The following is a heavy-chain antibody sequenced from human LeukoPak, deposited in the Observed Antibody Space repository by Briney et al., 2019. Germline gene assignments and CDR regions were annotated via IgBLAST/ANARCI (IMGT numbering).Heavy chain of an antibody. CDR2: IIPIFGTA. CDR1: GYTFTSYY. Sequence: SVKVSCKASGYTFTSYYMHWVRQAPGQGLEWMGGIIPIFGTAKYTQKFQGRITITADESTSTAYMELSSLRSEDTALYYCARDWGTAMGFFDYWGQGTLVTVSS. J-gene: IGHJ4*02. D-gene: IGHD5-18*01. CDR3: ARDWGTAMGFFDY. V-gene: IGHV1-69*13.